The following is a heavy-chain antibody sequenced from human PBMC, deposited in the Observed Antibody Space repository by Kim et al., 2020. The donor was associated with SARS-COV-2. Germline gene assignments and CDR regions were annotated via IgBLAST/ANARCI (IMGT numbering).Heavy chain of an antibody. CDR1: GGTFSSYA. CDR3: ARPGGLYDSYYYYYMGV. CDR2: IIPIFGTA. Sequence: SVKVSCKASGGTFSSYAISWVRQAPGQGLEWMGGIIPIFGTANYAQKFQGRVTITADESTSTAYMELSSLRSEDTAVYYCARPGGLYDSYYYYYMGVWGKGTAVTVSS. D-gene: IGHD3-16*01. V-gene: IGHV1-69*13. J-gene: IGHJ6*03.